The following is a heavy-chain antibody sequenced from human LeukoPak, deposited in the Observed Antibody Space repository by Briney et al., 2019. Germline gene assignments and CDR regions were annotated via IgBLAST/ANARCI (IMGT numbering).Heavy chain of an antibody. D-gene: IGHD5-12*01. CDR3: ASGNTGYDRDSFDI. CDR2: ICHSGST. Sequence: SETLSLTCAVSGGSISSGGYSWSWVRQPPGEGLEWVGYICHSGSTYYNPSLQSRVTISLDRSKNQFSLKLSSMTAADTAVYYCASGNTGYDRDSFDIWGQGTMVTVSS. J-gene: IGHJ3*02. V-gene: IGHV4-30-2*01. CDR1: GGSISSGGYS.